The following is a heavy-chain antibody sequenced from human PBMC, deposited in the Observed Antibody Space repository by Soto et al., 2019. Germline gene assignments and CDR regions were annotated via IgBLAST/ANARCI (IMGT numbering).Heavy chain of an antibody. CDR3: AHIPNRGYYDSSRYYLAEYFQH. D-gene: IGHD3-22*01. CDR2: IYWDDDK. J-gene: IGHJ1*01. V-gene: IGHV2-5*02. Sequence: QITLKESGPTLVKPTQTLTLTCTFSGFSLSTSGVGVGWIRQPPGKALEWLALIYWDDDKRYSPSLKSRLTITKDTTKIQVVITMTNMDPVDTATYYCAHIPNRGYYDSSRYYLAEYFQHWGQGTLVTVSS. CDR1: GFSLSTSGVG.